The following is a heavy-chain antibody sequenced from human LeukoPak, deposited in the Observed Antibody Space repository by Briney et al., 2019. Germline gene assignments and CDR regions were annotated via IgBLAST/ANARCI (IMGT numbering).Heavy chain of an antibody. CDR1: GGSISSSSYY. Sequence: SETLSLTCTVSGGSISSSSYYWGWIRQPPGKGLEWIGSIYYSGSTYYNPSLKSRVTISVDTSKNQFSLKLSSVTAADTAVYYCARDRYYYGSADYWGQGTLVTVSS. CDR2: IYYSGST. V-gene: IGHV4-39*07. J-gene: IGHJ4*02. D-gene: IGHD3-10*01. CDR3: ARDRYYYGSADY.